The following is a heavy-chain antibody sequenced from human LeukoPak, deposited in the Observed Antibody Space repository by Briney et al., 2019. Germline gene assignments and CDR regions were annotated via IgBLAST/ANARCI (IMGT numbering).Heavy chain of an antibody. CDR2: ILYDGSNK. V-gene: IGHV3-30*04. CDR1: GFTFSSYA. J-gene: IGHJ2*01. CDR3: AKDIGLSDYRYFDL. Sequence: GRSLRLSCAASGFTFSSYAMYWVRQAPGKGLQWVATILYDGSNKYYVDSVKGRFTISRDNSKNTLYLQMNSLRAEDTAVYYCAKDIGLSDYRYFDLWGRGTLVTVSS. D-gene: IGHD1-26*01.